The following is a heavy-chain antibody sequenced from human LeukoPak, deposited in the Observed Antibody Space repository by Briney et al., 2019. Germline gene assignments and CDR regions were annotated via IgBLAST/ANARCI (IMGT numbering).Heavy chain of an antibody. D-gene: IGHD3-3*01. Sequence: SETLSLPCTVSGGPISSEYWSWIRQPAGQRLEWIGRIYTSGRANHNASLKRRVSISVDTSKNQFSLKVSSVNAADTAVYCCARYGPPVYDFWSGGYDYYYMDGWGKGTTVTVSS. J-gene: IGHJ6*03. V-gene: IGHV4-4*07. CDR1: GGPISSEY. CDR3: ARYGPPVYDFWSGGYDYYYMDG. CDR2: IYTSGRA.